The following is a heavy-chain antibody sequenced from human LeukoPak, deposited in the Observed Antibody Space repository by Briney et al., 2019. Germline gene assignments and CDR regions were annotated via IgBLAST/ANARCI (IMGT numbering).Heavy chain of an antibody. J-gene: IGHJ5*02. CDR2: ISGSGGST. D-gene: IGHD6-19*01. CDR3: AKDRGGSGWPQNWFDP. Sequence: GGSLRLSCAASGFTFSSYSMNWVRQAPGKGLEWVSAISGSGGSTYYADSVKGRFTISRDNSKNTLYLQMNSLRAEDTAVYYCAKDRGGSGWPQNWFDPWGQGTLVTVSS. CDR1: GFTFSSYS. V-gene: IGHV3-23*01.